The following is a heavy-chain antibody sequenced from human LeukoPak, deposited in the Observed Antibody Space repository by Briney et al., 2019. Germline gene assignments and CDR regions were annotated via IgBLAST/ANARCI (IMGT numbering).Heavy chain of an antibody. J-gene: IGHJ5*02. CDR3: ARGGMAASSTGFDP. CDR2: ISSSSSYI. Sequence: GSLRLSCAASGFTFSSYAMSWVRQALGKGLEWVSSISSSSSYIYYADSVKGRFTISRDNAKNSLYLQMNSLRAEDTAVYYCARGGMAASSTGFDPWGQGTLVTVSS. V-gene: IGHV3-21*01. CDR1: GFTFSSYA. D-gene: IGHD5-24*01.